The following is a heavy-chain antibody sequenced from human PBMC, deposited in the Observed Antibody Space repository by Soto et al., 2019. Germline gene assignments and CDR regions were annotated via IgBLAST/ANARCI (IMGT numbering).Heavy chain of an antibody. Sequence: PGGSLRLSCATSGFTFSSYWMHWVRQVPGKGLLWVSRIDEYGNTINYADPGRGRFTISRDNARSTLYLEMNSLRAEDTALYYCTRDIGGKGAYWGPGTLVTVSS. V-gene: IGHV3-74*01. CDR2: IDEYGNTI. CDR3: TRDIGGKGAY. CDR1: GFTFSSYW. J-gene: IGHJ4*02. D-gene: IGHD3-10*01.